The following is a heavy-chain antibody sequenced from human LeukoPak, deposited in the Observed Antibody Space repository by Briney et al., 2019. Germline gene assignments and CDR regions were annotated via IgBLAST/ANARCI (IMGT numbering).Heavy chain of an antibody. CDR3: ARDPLRYLRVGHYVY. CDR2: IDYDSSHI. J-gene: IGHJ4*02. CDR1: GFTLSNSV. V-gene: IGHV3-21*01. Sequence: GGSLRLSCAASGFTLSNSVMNCVRQVPGKGLEWVSSIDYDSSHIYYAASVRGRFTISRDNARNSVYLQMNSLRVEDTAVYYCARDPLRYLRVGHYVYWGQGTLVAVSS. D-gene: IGHD3-9*01.